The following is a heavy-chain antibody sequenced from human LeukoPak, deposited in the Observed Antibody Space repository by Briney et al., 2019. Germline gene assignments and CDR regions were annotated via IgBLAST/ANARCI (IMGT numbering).Heavy chain of an antibody. V-gene: IGHV1-69*13. J-gene: IGHJ4*02. D-gene: IGHD3-9*01. CDR3: ARVQYYDILTGYYPFDY. CDR1: GGTFSSYA. Sequence: SVKLSCTASGGTFSSYAISWVRQAPGQGLEWMGGIIPIFGTANYAQKFQGRVTITADESTSTAYMELSSLRSEDTAVYYCARVQYYDILTGYYPFDYWGQGTLVTVSS. CDR2: IIPIFGTA.